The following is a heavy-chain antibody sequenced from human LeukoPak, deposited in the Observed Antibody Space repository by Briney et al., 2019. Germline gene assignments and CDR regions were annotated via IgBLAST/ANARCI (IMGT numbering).Heavy chain of an antibody. CDR2: IYYSGST. CDR3: ARGRRVGTGTTHQLDY. Sequence: SETLSLTCTVSGGSISSYYWSWIRQPPGKGLEWIGYIYYSGSTYYNPSLKSRVTISVDTSKNQFSLKLSSVTAADTAVYYCARGRRVGTGTTHQLDYWGQGTLVTVSS. D-gene: IGHD1-14*01. J-gene: IGHJ4*02. V-gene: IGHV4-59*06. CDR1: GGSISSYY.